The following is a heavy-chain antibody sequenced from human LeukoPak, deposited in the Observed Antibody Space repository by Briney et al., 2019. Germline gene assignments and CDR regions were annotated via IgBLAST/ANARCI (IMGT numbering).Heavy chain of an antibody. V-gene: IGHV3-21*01. D-gene: IGHD1-26*01. J-gene: IGHJ4*02. CDR1: GFTFSSYA. Sequence: PGGSLRLSCAASGFTFSSYAISWVRQAPGKGLEWVSSISSSSSYIYYADSVKGRFTISRDNAKNSLYLQMNSLRAEDTAVYYCARLIPWELKVGHFDYWGPGTLVTVSS. CDR2: ISSSSSYI. CDR3: ARLIPWELKVGHFDY.